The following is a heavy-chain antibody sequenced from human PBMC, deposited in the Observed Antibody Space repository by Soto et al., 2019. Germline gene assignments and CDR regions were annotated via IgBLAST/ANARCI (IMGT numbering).Heavy chain of an antibody. CDR2: ISANTGNT. D-gene: IGHD7-27*01. J-gene: IGHJ6*02. V-gene: IGHV1-18*01. CDR1: GFRFNTYG. CDR3: ARDGDSTYGMDV. Sequence: RASVKVSCKASGFRFNTYGFTWVRQVPGQGLEWMGWISANTGNTNYAQKFQGRVTMTTDTSTTTAYMELRSLRSDDTAVYYCARDGDSTYGMDVWGQGTTVTVSS.